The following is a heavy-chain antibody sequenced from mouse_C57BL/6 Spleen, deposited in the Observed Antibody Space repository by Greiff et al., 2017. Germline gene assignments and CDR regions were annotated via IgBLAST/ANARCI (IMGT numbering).Heavy chain of an antibody. D-gene: IGHD2-4*01. CDR2: INPKYGGT. V-gene: IGHV1-26*01. CDR3: ARRYYDDDY. J-gene: IGHJ2*01. Sequence: VQLQQSGPELVKPGASVKISCKASGYSFTDYYMNWVKQSHGKSLEWIGDINPKYGGTSYNQKFKGKATLTVDKSSSTAYMELRSLTSEDSAVYYCARRYYDDDYWGQGTTLTVSS. CDR1: GYSFTDYY.